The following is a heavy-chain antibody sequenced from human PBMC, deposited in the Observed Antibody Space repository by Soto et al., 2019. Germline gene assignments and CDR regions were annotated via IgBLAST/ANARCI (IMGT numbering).Heavy chain of an antibody. D-gene: IGHD3-3*01. Sequence: QITLNESGPTVVKPAETLILTCTFSGFSLTTSGVGVGWIRQSPGKAPEWLALIYWDDDKRYSASLKSRLTLTKDTSKNQVVLTMASVDPADTATYYCAHRILRTVFGLVTTTAIYFDFWGQGTPVVVSS. CDR1: GFSLTTSGVG. CDR2: IYWDDDK. V-gene: IGHV2-5*02. CDR3: AHRILRTVFGLVTTTAIYFDF. J-gene: IGHJ4*02.